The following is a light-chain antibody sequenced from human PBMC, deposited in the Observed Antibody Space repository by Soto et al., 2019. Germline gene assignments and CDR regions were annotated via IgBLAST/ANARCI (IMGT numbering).Light chain of an antibody. CDR3: QHYNNWPTWT. J-gene: IGKJ1*01. CDR2: GSS. CDR1: QSVSSN. Sequence: EIVMTQSPATLSVSPGERATFACSASQSVSSNLAWYQQKPGQTPRLLLYGSSIRATGIPARFSGSGSGTEFTLTISTLQSEDFAIYYCQHYNNWPTWTFGQGTKVDIK. V-gene: IGKV3D-15*03.